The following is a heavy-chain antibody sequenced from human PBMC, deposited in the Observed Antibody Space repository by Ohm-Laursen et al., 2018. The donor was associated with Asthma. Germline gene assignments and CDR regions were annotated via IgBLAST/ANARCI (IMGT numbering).Heavy chain of an antibody. J-gene: IGHJ1*01. V-gene: IGHV3-21*01. D-gene: IGHD1-26*01. CDR1: GYTFSRYS. Sequence: SLRLSCTASGYTFSRYSIHWVRQIPGKGLEWVASISTASSFIYYADSVRGRFTTSRDNAKSLVYLQMDSLRVDDTALYYCARIGPEWELPGREYSLHHWGEGTLVTVSS. CDR3: ARIGPEWELPGREYSLHH. CDR2: ISTASSFI.